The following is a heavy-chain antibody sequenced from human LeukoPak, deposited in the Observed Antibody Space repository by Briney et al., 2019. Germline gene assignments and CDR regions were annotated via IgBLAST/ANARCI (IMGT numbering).Heavy chain of an antibody. CDR2: IKQDGSEK. CDR1: GFTFSSYW. D-gene: IGHD3-3*01. CDR3: ARVDDFWSGYYNYYYYGMDV. J-gene: IGHJ6*02. Sequence: GGSLRLSCAASGFTFSSYWMSWVRRAPGKGLEWVANIKQDGSEKYYVDSVKGRFTISRDNAKNSLYLQMNSLRAEDTAVYYCARVDDFWSGYYNYYYYGMDVWGQGTTVTVSS. V-gene: IGHV3-7*05.